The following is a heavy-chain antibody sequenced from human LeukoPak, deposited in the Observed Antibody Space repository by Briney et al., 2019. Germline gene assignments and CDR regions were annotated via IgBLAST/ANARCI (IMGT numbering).Heavy chain of an antibody. Sequence: GGSLRLSCAASGFTFSDYNMRWIRQAPGKGLEWVSSISRSGSTKYYADSVKGRFTISRDNAKNSLYLQMNSLRAEDTAVYYCARLDIVAMPYIDWGQGTLVTVSS. CDR1: GFTFSDYN. V-gene: IGHV3-11*04. J-gene: IGHJ4*02. CDR3: ARLDIVAMPYID. CDR2: ISRSGSTK. D-gene: IGHD5-12*01.